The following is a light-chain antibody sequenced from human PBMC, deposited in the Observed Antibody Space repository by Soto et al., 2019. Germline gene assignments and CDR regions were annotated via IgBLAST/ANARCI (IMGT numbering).Light chain of an antibody. CDR2: SNN. V-gene: IGLV1-44*01. CDR3: AAWDDRLKGPV. Sequence: QSVLTQPPSASGTPGQGVTISCSGSSSNIGSKTVNWYQQLPGTAPKLIIFSNNQRPSGVSDRFSGSKSGTSASLAISGLQSEDEADYYCAAWDDRLKGPVFGGGTKLTVL. CDR1: SSNIGSKT. J-gene: IGLJ2*01.